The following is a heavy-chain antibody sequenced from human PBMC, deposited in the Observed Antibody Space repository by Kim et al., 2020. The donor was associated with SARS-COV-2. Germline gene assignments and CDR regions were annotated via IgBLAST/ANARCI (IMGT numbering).Heavy chain of an antibody. CDR3: ARRYSSGYYY. CDR2: NT. D-gene: IGHD3-22*01. V-gene: IGHV1-8*01. J-gene: IGHJ4*02. Sequence: NTGHAQKFQGRVTMTRNTSISTAYMELSSLRSEDTAVYYCARRYSSGYYYWGQGTLVTVSS.